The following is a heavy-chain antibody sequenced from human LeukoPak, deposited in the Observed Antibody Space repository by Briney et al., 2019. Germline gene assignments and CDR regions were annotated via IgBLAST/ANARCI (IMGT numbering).Heavy chain of an antibody. CDR3: ATDYSYTHRGFDY. V-gene: IGHV4-59*01. CDR2: IHYTGST. CDR1: GGSISNYY. Sequence: SETLSLTCTFSGGSISNYYWNWLRQSPGKGLEWIGYIHYTGSTNYSPSLRGRVTISMDTSKNQFSLNLKFVTAADTAVYFCATDYSYTHRGFDYWGQGTLVTVSS. D-gene: IGHD5-18*01. J-gene: IGHJ4*02.